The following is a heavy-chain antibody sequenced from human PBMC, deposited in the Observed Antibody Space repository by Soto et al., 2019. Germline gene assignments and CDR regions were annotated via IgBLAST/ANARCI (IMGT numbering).Heavy chain of an antibody. CDR1: DDSINSDKYY. V-gene: IGHV4-39*01. J-gene: IGHJ4*02. CDR2: NYYRGNA. D-gene: IGHD1-1*01. CDR3: ARLEEQATISYYFDF. Sequence: PSETLSLTCSVSDDSINSDKYYWGWIRQPPGKGLEWIGSNYYRGNAYYNPSLQTRVTISLDKSRSQLSLKLNSVTAADSAVYFCARLEEQATISYYFDFWGPGALDTVSS.